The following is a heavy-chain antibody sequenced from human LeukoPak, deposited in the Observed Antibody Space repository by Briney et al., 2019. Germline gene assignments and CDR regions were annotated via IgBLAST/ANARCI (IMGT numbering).Heavy chain of an antibody. Sequence: GGSLRLSCAASGFTFSSSSLHWVRQAPEKGLEWLSYISSNGGTIYYADSVKGRFTISRDNVNNSLHLEMNSLRSEDTAVYYCARLILTSDDAYWGQGTLVTVSS. CDR1: GFTFSSSS. V-gene: IGHV3-48*01. CDR2: ISSNGGTI. J-gene: IGHJ4*02. D-gene: IGHD3-16*02. CDR3: ARLILTSDDAY.